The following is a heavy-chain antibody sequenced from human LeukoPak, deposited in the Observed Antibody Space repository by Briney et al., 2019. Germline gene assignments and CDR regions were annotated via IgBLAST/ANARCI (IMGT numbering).Heavy chain of an antibody. J-gene: IGHJ4*02. CDR3: ARVFNYYDSSGYN. D-gene: IGHD3-22*01. CDR1: GFTFSTYS. Sequence: GGSLRLSCAASGFTFSTYSMSWVRQAPGKGLEWVSVIYSGGSTYYADSVKGRFTISRDNSKNTLYLQMNSLRAEDTAVYYCARVFNYYDSSGYNWGQGTLVTVSS. V-gene: IGHV3-53*01. CDR2: IYSGGST.